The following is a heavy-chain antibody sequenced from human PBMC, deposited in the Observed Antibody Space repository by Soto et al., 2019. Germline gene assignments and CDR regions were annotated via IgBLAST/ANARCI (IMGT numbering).Heavy chain of an antibody. D-gene: IGHD6-6*01. CDR1: GGSISSYY. CDR3: ARAPIAARSYYFDY. J-gene: IGHJ4*02. V-gene: IGHV4-59*01. CDR2: IYYSGST. Sequence: SETLSLTCTVSGGSISSYYWSWIRQPPGKGLEWIGYIYYSGSTNYNPSLKSRVTISVDTSKNQFSLKLSSVTAADTAVYFCARAPIAARSYYFDYWGQGTLVTVSS.